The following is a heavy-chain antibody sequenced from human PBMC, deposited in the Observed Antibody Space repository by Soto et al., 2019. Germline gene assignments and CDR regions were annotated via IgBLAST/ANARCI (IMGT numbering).Heavy chain of an antibody. V-gene: IGHV4-59*01. D-gene: IGHD3-22*01. J-gene: IGHJ6*02. CDR3: ARGNYYDSSGYYYAWGGMDV. Sequence: QVQLQESGPGLVKPSETLSLTCTVSGGSISSYYWSWIRQPPGKGLEWIGYIYYSGCTNYNPSLKSRVTITVDTSKNQFSLKLSSVTAADTAVYHCARGNYYDSSGYYYAWGGMDVWGQGTTVTVSS. CDR1: GGSISSYY. CDR2: IYYSGCT.